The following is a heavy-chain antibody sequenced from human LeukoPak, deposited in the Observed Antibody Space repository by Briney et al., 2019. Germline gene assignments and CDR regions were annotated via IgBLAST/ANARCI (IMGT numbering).Heavy chain of an antibody. J-gene: IGHJ3*02. CDR1: GFTFSSYA. CDR2: ISYDGSNK. Sequence: GGSLRLSCAASGFTFSSYAMHWVRQAPGKGLEWVAVISYDGSNKYYADSVKGRFTISRDNSKNTLYLQMNSLRAEDTAVYYCARDQGTAMAFDAFDIWGQGTMVTVSS. D-gene: IGHD5-18*01. V-gene: IGHV3-30*04. CDR3: ARDQGTAMAFDAFDI.